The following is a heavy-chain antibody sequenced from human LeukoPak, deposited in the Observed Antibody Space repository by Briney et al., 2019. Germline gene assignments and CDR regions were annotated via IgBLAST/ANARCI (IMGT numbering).Heavy chain of an antibody. V-gene: IGHV3-11*01. Sequence: GGSLRLSCAASGFTFSDYYMSWIRQAPGKGLEWVSYISSSGSTIYYADSVKGRFTISRDNAKNSLYLQMNSLRAEDTAVYYCARYKGVSSSRSAIYHYYGMDAWGQGTTVTVSS. D-gene: IGHD6-13*01. CDR3: ARYKGVSSSRSAIYHYYGMDA. CDR2: ISSSGSTI. CDR1: GFTFSDYY. J-gene: IGHJ6*02.